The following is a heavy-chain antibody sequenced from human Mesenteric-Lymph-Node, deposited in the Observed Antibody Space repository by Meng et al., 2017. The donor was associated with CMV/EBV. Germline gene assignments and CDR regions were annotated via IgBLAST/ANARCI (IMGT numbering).Heavy chain of an antibody. D-gene: IGHD3-10*01. CDR1: GFTFDDYA. CDR3: AKDSHYGSGPFDY. V-gene: IGHV3-9*01. J-gene: IGHJ4*02. Sequence: SLKISCAASGFTFDDYAMHWVRQAPGKGLEWVSGISWNSGSIGYADSVKGRFTISRDNAKNSLYLQMNSLRAEDTALYYCAKDSHYGSGPFDYWGQGTLVTVSS. CDR2: ISWNSGSI.